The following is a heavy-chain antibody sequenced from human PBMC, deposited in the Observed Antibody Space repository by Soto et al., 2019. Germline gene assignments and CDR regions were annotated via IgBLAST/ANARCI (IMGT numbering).Heavy chain of an antibody. V-gene: IGHV5-51*01. CDR3: ASVSLTNDGMGV. J-gene: IGHJ6*02. CDR2: IYPGDSDT. CDR1: GYSFTSYW. Sequence: GESLKISCKGFGYSFTSYWIGWVRQMPGKGPEWMGVIYPGDSDTRYSPSFEGHVTISVDKSISTAYLQWSSLKASDTAMYYCASVSLTNDGMGVWGQGTTVTVSS. D-gene: IGHD1-1*01.